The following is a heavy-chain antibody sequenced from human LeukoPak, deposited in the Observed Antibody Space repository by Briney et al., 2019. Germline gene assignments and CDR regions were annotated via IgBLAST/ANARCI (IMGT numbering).Heavy chain of an antibody. Sequence: SVKVSCKASGGTFSSYAISWVRQAPGQGLEWMGGIIPIFGTANYAQKFQGRVTITTDESTSTAYMELSSLRSEDTAVYYCTSHYYGSGSYSPFDYWGQGTLVTVSS. CDR3: TSHYYGSGSYSPFDY. V-gene: IGHV1-69*05. CDR1: GGTFSSYA. D-gene: IGHD3-10*01. J-gene: IGHJ4*02. CDR2: IIPIFGTA.